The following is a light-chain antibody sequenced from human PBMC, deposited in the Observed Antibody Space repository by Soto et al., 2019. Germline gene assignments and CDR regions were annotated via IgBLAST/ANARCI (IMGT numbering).Light chain of an antibody. CDR2: DVS. Sequence: QSALTQPASVSGSPGQSITISCTGTSSDVGGYNYVSWYQQHPGKAPKLMIYDVSNRPSGVSNRFSGSKSGNTASLTIYGLQAADEADYYCSSYTSSSTLYVFGTGTKLTVL. CDR3: SSYTSSSTLYV. J-gene: IGLJ1*01. V-gene: IGLV2-14*01. CDR1: SSDVGGYNY.